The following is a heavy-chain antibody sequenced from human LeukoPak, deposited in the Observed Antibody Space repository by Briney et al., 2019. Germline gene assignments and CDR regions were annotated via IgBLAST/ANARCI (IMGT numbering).Heavy chain of an antibody. CDR2: IHHSGST. V-gene: IGHV4-59*12. J-gene: IGHJ4*02. D-gene: IGHD3-22*01. Sequence: SETLSLTCTVSGASISVYYWTWIRQAPGRGLEWIGHIHHSGSTNYNPSLKSRVTISIDTSKTQFSLKLSSVTAADTAVYYCARGPGMVIIDYWGQGTLVTVSS. CDR1: GASISVYY. CDR3: ARGPGMVIIDY.